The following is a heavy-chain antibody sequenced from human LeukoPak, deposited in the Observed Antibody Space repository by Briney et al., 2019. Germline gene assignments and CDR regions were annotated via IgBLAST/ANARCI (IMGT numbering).Heavy chain of an antibody. D-gene: IGHD3-10*01. CDR3: ARAYGSGSLGYNWFDP. J-gene: IGHJ5*02. V-gene: IGHV4-31*03. CDR1: GGSISSGVYY. Sequence: SETLSLTRTVSGGSISSGVYYWGWIRQHPGKGLEWIGYIYYSGSTYYNPSLKSRVTISVDTSKNQFSLKLNSVTAADTAMYYCARAYGSGSLGYNWFDPWGQGTLVTDSS. CDR2: IYYSGST.